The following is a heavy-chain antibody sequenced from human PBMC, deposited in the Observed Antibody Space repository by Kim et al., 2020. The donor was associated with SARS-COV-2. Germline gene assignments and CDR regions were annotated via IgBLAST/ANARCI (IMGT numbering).Heavy chain of an antibody. D-gene: IGHD6-13*01. CDR3: ASTGYYIDF. Sequence: GGSLRLSCAASGFTFSSYAMTWVRQAPGKGLEWVSFISSTGSIIHYVDSVEGRFTISRDNAKNSVSLQMNSLRDEDTAMYYCASTGYYIDFWGQGTLVT. J-gene: IGHJ4*02. CDR1: GFTFSSYA. V-gene: IGHV3-48*02. CDR2: ISSTGSII.